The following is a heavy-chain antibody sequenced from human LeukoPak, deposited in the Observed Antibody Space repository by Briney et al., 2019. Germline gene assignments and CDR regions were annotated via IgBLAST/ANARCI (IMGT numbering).Heavy chain of an antibody. J-gene: IGHJ3*02. Sequence: SETLSLICTVSGGSISSYYWSWIRQPPGKGLEWIGDIYYSGSTNYNPSLESRVAISVDTSKNQFSLKLSSVTAADTAVYYCARITMDHAFDIWGQGTMVTVSS. D-gene: IGHD3-10*01. CDR1: GGSISSYY. CDR3: ARITMDHAFDI. CDR2: IYYSGST. V-gene: IGHV4-59*12.